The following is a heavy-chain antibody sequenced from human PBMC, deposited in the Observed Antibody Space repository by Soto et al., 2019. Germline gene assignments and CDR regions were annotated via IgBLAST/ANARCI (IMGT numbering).Heavy chain of an antibody. CDR3: AKVGVSGSGSRAFDI. D-gene: IGHD3-10*01. V-gene: IGHV3-23*01. J-gene: IGHJ3*02. Sequence: SGGSLRLSCAASGFTFSSYAMSWVRQAPGKGLEWVSAISGSGGSTYYADSVKGRFTISRDNSKNTLYLQMNSLRAEDTAVYYRAKVGVSGSGSRAFDIWGQGTMVTVSS. CDR2: ISGSGGST. CDR1: GFTFSSYA.